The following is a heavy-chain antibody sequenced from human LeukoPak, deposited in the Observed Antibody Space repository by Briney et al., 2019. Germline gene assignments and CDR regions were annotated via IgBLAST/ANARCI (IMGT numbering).Heavy chain of an antibody. CDR2: ISSSSTYI. J-gene: IGHJ6*02. CDR3: ARPHPRTVFGVFSYYYGMDV. CDR1: GFTFRSYS. V-gene: IGHV3-21*01. D-gene: IGHD3-3*01. Sequence: GGSLRLSCAASGFTFRSYSMNWVRQAPGKGLEWVSSISSSSTYIYYADSVKGRFIISRDNAKNSLYLQMDSLRAEDTAVYYCARPHPRTVFGVFSYYYGMDVWGQGTTVTVSS.